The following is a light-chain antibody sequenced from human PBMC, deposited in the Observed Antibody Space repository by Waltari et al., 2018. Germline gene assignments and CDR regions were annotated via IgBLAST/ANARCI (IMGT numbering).Light chain of an antibody. Sequence: QAVVTQEPSLTVSPGGTVTLTCDSSTGAVTSGHYPYWVQQKPGQAPRTLIYDTSDKHSWTPARFAGSLLGGKAALTLSGAQPEDEAEYYCLLSYSDTWVVGGGTKLTVL. CDR3: LLSYSDTWV. CDR2: DTS. V-gene: IGLV7-46*01. CDR1: TGAVTSGHY. J-gene: IGLJ2*01.